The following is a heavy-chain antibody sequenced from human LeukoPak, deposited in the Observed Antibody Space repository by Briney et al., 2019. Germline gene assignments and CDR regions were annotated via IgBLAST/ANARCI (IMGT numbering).Heavy chain of an antibody. CDR2: INHSGST. CDR3: ARAPDIVVVPAALGYMDV. V-gene: IGHV4-34*01. Sequence: SETLSLTCAVYGGSFSGYYWSWIRQPPGKGLEWIGEINHSGSTNYNPSLKSRVTTSVDTSKNQFSLKLSSVTAADTAVYYCARAPDIVVVPAALGYMDVWGKGTTVTVSS. CDR1: GGSFSGYY. D-gene: IGHD2-2*01. J-gene: IGHJ6*03.